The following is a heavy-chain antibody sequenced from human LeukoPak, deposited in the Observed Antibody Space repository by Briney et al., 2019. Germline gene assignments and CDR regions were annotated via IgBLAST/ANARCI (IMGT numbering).Heavy chain of an antibody. J-gene: IGHJ4*02. CDR3: ARDAGQVPAASDY. V-gene: IGHV1-18*01. Sequence: ASVKVSCKASGGTFSSYAISWVRQAPGQGLEWMGWISAYNGNTNYAQKLQGRVTMTTDTSTSTACMELRSLRSDDTAVYYCARDAGQVPAASDYWGQGTLVTVSS. D-gene: IGHD2-2*01. CDR1: GGTFSSYA. CDR2: ISAYNGNT.